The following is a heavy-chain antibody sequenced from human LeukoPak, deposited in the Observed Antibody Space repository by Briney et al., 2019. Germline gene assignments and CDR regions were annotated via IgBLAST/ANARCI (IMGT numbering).Heavy chain of an antibody. D-gene: IGHD4-17*01. J-gene: IGHJ6*03. CDR2: INQSGST. CDR1: GGSFSGYY. V-gene: IGHV4-34*01. CDR3: ARVNGDYGSYYYYMDV. Sequence: KPSETLSLTCAVYGGSFSGYYWSWIRQPPGKGLEWIGEINQSGSTNYNPSLKSRVTISVDTSKNQFSLKLSSVTAADTAVYYCARVNGDYGSYYYYMDVWGKGTTVTVSS.